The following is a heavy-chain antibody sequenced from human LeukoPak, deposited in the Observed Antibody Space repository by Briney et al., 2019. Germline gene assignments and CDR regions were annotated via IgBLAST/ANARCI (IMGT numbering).Heavy chain of an antibody. Sequence: PGGSLRLSCAASGFTFSTYAMNWGRQAPAKGLEWVSTIGGGGPTTDYADSVQGRCTISRDNSKNTLYLQMNSLRAEDTAVYFCARGFLGGTDQYFDSWGQGTLVTVSS. CDR3: ARGFLGGTDQYFDS. V-gene: IGHV3-23*01. J-gene: IGHJ4*02. CDR1: GFTFSTYA. D-gene: IGHD6-19*01. CDR2: IGGGGPTT.